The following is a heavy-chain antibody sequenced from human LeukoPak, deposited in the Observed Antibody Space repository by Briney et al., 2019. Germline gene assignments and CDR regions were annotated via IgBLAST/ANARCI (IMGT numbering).Heavy chain of an antibody. D-gene: IGHD3-10*01. J-gene: IGHJ4*02. CDR2: ISSSGSTI. CDR3: ARRGLYFDY. Sequence: GGSLRLSCAASGFTFSTYEMNWVRQAPGKGLEWVSYISSSGSTIYYADSVKGRFTISRDNAKNSLYLQMNSQRVEDTAVYYCARRGLYFDYWGQGTLVTASS. CDR1: GFTFSTYE. V-gene: IGHV3-48*03.